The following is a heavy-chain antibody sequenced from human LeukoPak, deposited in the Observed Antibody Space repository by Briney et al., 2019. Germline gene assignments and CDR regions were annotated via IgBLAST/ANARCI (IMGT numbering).Heavy chain of an antibody. CDR3: AIIAVAGNDY. D-gene: IGHD6-19*01. Sequence: SETLSLTCTVSGGSISSSSYYWGWIRQPPGKGLEWIGSIYYSGSTYYSPSLKSRVTISIDTSKNQFFLRLSSVTAADTAVYYCAIIAVAGNDYWGQGTLVTVSS. CDR2: IYYSGST. V-gene: IGHV4-39*07. CDR1: GGSISSSSYY. J-gene: IGHJ4*02.